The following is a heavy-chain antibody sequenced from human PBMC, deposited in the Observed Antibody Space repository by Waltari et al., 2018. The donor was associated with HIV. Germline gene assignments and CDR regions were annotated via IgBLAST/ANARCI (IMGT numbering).Heavy chain of an antibody. D-gene: IGHD6-13*01. CDR3: ARGAAAGTYYYYGMDV. J-gene: IGHJ6*02. CDR1: GSTFTSYY. Sequence: QVQLVQSGAEVKKPGASVKVSCKASGSTFTSYYMHWVRQAPGQGLEWMGIINPSGGSTSYAQKFQGRVTMTRDTSTSTVYMELSSLRSEDTAVYYCARGAAAGTYYYYGMDVWGQGTTVTVSS. CDR2: INPSGGST. V-gene: IGHV1-46*01.